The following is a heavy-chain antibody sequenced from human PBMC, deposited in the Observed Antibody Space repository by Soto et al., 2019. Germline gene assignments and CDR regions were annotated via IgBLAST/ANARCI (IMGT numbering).Heavy chain of an antibody. CDR3: ARLYGVYWYFDL. J-gene: IGHJ2*01. D-gene: IGHD2-2*02. CDR2: INSDGSST. CDR1: GFTFSSYW. V-gene: IGHV3-74*01. Sequence: EVQLVESGGGLVQPGGSLRLSCAASGFTFSSYWMHWVRQAPGKGLVWVSRINSDGSSTSDADSVKGRFTISRDNAKNTLYLQMNSLRAEDTAVYYCARLYGVYWYFDLWGRGTLVTVSS.